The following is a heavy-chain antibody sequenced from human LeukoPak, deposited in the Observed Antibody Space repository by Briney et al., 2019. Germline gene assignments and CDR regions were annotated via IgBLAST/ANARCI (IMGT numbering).Heavy chain of an antibody. J-gene: IGHJ6*04. V-gene: IGHV3-21*01. D-gene: IGHD3-10*02. Sequence: GGSLRLSCTASGFTFINYSMNWVRQAPGKGLEWVSSISTNSAFIYYADSVKGRFTVSRDNAKNSLYLQMNSLRAEDTAVYYCAELGITMIGGVWGKGTTVTISS. CDR2: ISTNSAFI. CDR3: AELGITMIGGV. CDR1: GFTFINYS.